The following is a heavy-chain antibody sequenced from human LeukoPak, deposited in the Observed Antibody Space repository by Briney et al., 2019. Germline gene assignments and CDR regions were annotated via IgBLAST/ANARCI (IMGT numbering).Heavy chain of an antibody. CDR1: GYTFTSYG. V-gene: IGHV1-18*01. Sequence: ASVNVSCKASGYTFTSYGISWVRQAPGQGREWMGWIGAYNGNTNYAQKLHGRVTLTTDTSTSTAYMELRSLRSDDTAVYYCARGRRGLYDLSPASDYWGQGTLVTVSS. CDR2: IGAYNGNT. CDR3: ARGRRGLYDLSPASDY. J-gene: IGHJ4*02. D-gene: IGHD3-16*01.